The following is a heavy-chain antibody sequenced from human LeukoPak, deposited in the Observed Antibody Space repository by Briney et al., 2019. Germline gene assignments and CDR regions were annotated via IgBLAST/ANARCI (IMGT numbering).Heavy chain of an antibody. D-gene: IGHD3-10*01. CDR1: GFTFSDYH. V-gene: IGHV3-11*06. J-gene: IGHJ4*02. CDR2: ISLSSTYT. CDR3: ARDGWFGELDKDHFDY. Sequence: GGSLRLSCAASGFTFSDYHMSWIRQAPGKGLEWVSYISLSSTYTNYADSVKGRFTISRDNAKNLLYLQMNSLRVEDTAVYYCARDGWFGELDKDHFDYWGQGTLVTVSS.